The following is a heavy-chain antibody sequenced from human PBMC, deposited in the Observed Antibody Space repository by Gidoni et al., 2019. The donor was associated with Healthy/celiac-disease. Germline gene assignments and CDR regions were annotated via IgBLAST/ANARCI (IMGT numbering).Heavy chain of an antibody. V-gene: IGHV4-34*01. CDR1: GGSFSGYY. Sequence: QVQLQQWGAGLLKPSETLSLTCAVYGGSFSGYYWRWIRQPPGKGLEWIGEINHSGSTNSNPSLKSRVTISVDTSKNQFSLKLSSVTAADTAVYYCARSLGRRIVVVVAAGRYFDLWGRGTLVTVSS. CDR3: ARSLGRRIVVVVAAGRYFDL. D-gene: IGHD2-15*01. J-gene: IGHJ2*01. CDR2: INHSGST.